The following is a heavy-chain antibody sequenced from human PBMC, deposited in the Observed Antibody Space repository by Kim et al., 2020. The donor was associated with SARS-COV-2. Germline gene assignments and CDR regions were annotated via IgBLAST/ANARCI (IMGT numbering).Heavy chain of an antibody. CDR1: GGSFSGYY. CDR3: ARGGNRGWFDP. D-gene: IGHD3-10*01. V-gene: IGHV4-34*01. CDR2: INHSGST. J-gene: IGHJ5*02. Sequence: SQTLSLTCAVYGGSFSGYYWSWIRQPPGKGLEWIGEINHSGSTNYNPSLKSRVTISVDTSKNQFSLKLSSVTAADTAVYYCARGGNRGWFDPWGQGTLVTVSS.